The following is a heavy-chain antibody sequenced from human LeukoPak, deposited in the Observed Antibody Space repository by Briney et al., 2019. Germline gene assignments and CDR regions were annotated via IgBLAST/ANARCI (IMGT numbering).Heavy chain of an antibody. CDR3: ARGPGYCSSTSCYRPPPFDY. Sequence: PGGSLRLSCAAAAFTFSSYEMNWVRQAPGKGLEWVSYISSSGSTIYYADSVKGRFTISRAHAKNSLSLQMNSLRAEDTAVYYCARGPGYCSSTSCYRPPPFDYWGQGTLVTVSS. V-gene: IGHV3-48*03. D-gene: IGHD2-2*01. CDR2: ISSSGSTI. CDR1: AFTFSSYE. J-gene: IGHJ4*02.